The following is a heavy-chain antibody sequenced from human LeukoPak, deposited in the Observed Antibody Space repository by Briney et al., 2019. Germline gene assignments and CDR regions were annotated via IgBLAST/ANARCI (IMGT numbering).Heavy chain of an antibody. Sequence: GGSLRLSCAASGFTFSSYSMNWVRQAPGKGLEWVSSISSSSSHIYYADSVKGRFTISRDNAKNSLYLQMNSLRAEDTAVYYCTSNPTGIARGGAEYFQHWGQGTLVTVSS. D-gene: IGHD6-13*01. CDR1: GFTFSSYS. J-gene: IGHJ1*01. CDR2: ISSSSSHI. V-gene: IGHV3-21*01. CDR3: TSNPTGIARGGAEYFQH.